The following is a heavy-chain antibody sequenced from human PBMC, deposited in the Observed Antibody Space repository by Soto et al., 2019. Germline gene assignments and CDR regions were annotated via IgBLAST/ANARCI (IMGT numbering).Heavy chain of an antibody. D-gene: IGHD3-3*01. Sequence: GGSLRLSCAASGFTFSSYEMNWVRQAPGKGLEWVSYISSSGSTIYYADSVKGRFTISRDNAKNSLYLQMNSLRAEDTAVYYCARDTAYYDFWSGSYYYYGMDVWGQGTTVTVS. CDR3: ARDTAYYDFWSGSYYYYGMDV. J-gene: IGHJ6*02. CDR1: GFTFSSYE. CDR2: ISSSGSTI. V-gene: IGHV3-48*03.